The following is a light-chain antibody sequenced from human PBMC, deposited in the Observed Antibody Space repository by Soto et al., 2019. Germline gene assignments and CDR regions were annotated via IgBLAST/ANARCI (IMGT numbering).Light chain of an antibody. Sequence: DIVLTHSPDTLSLSPGERATLSCRASQSVSSNYLAWYQQKPGQAPRLLIYGASTRATGIPDRFSGSGSGTDFTLTISRLEPEDFAVYYCQQYGSSSYTFGPGTRLEIK. CDR1: QSVSSNY. CDR3: QQYGSSSYT. CDR2: GAS. V-gene: IGKV3-20*01. J-gene: IGKJ2*01.